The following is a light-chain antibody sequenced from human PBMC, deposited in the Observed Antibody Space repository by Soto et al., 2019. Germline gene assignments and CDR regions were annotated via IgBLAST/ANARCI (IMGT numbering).Light chain of an antibody. Sequence: EIVLTQSPGTLSLSPGERATLSCRASQSVSSSYLAWYQHKPGQAPRLLIYGASSRATGIPDRFSGSGSGTDFTLTISRLEPEDFAVYYCQHYASSPHTFGQGTKREIK. CDR1: QSVSSSY. CDR2: GAS. V-gene: IGKV3-20*01. J-gene: IGKJ2*01. CDR3: QHYASSPHT.